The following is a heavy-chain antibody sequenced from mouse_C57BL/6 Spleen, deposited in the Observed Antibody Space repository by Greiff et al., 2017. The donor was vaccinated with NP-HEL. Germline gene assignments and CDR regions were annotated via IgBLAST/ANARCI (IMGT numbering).Heavy chain of an antibody. CDR1: GYTFTDYE. CDR2: IDPETGGT. Sequence: QVQLQQSGAELVRPGASVTLSCKASGYTFTDYEMHWVKQTPVHGLEWIGAIDPETGGTAYNQKFKGKAILTADKSSSTAYMELRSLTSEDSAVYYCTREGGYHWFAYWGQGTLVTVSA. CDR3: TREGGYHWFAY. J-gene: IGHJ3*01. D-gene: IGHD2-2*01. V-gene: IGHV1-15*01.